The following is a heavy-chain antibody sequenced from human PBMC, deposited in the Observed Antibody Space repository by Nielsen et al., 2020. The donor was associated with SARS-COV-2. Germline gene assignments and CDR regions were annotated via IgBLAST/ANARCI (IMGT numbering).Heavy chain of an antibody. Sequence: ETLSLTCTVSGGSISSSSYYWSWIRQPPGKGLEWIGYIYYSGSTNYNPSLKSRVTISVDTSKNQFSLKLSSVTAADTAVYYCARVLLPDYYYGMDVWGQGTTVTVSS. CDR2: IYYSGST. D-gene: IGHD2-21*01. V-gene: IGHV4-61*01. J-gene: IGHJ6*02. CDR1: GGSISSSSYY. CDR3: ARVLLPDYYYGMDV.